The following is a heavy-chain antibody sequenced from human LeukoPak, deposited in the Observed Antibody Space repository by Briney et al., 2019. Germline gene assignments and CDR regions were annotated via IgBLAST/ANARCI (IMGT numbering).Heavy chain of an antibody. CDR2: INWNGGST. CDR1: GFTFDDYG. J-gene: IGHJ4*02. D-gene: IGHD3-22*01. CDR3: ARGHYYDSSGYYDY. V-gene: IGHV3-20*01. Sequence: GGSLRLSCAASGFTFDDYGMSWVRQAPGKGLEWVSGINWNGGSTGYADSVKGRFTISRDNAKNSLYLQMNSLRAEDTALYHCARGHYYDSSGYYDYWGQGTLVTVSS.